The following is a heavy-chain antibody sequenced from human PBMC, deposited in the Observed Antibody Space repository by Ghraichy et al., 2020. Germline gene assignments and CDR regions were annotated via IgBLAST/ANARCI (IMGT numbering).Heavy chain of an antibody. CDR2: IYYSGST. J-gene: IGHJ3*02. Sequence: SETLSLTCTVSGGSISSYYWSWIRQPPGKGLEWIGYIYYSGSTNYNPSLKSRVTISVDTSKNQFSLKLSSVTAADTAVYYCARVGREDTGDSFAFDIWGQGTMVTVSS. CDR3: ARVGREDTGDSFAFDI. D-gene: IGHD7-27*01. CDR1: GGSISSYY. V-gene: IGHV4-59*01.